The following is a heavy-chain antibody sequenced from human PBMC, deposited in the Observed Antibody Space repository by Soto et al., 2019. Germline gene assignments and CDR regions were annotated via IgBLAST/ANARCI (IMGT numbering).Heavy chain of an antibody. V-gene: IGHV1-18*01. Sequence: ASVKVSCKASGYTFTSYGISWVRQAPGQGLEWMGWISAYNGNTNYAQKLQGRVTMTTDTSTSTAYMELRSLRSDDTAVYYCASEGRSSWYFPWLDPWGQGTLVTVSS. CDR3: ASEGRSSWYFPWLDP. D-gene: IGHD6-13*01. CDR2: ISAYNGNT. CDR1: GYTFTSYG. J-gene: IGHJ5*02.